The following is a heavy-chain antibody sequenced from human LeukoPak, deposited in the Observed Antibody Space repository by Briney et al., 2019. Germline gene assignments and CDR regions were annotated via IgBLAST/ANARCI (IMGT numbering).Heavy chain of an antibody. J-gene: IGHJ6*03. CDR3: ARVIGPSITIFGVVIPGYYYYYMDV. D-gene: IGHD3-3*01. Sequence: ASVKVSCKASGYTFTSYGISWVRQDPGQGLEWMGWISAYNGNTNYAQKLQGRVTMTTDTSTSTAYMELRSLRSDDTAVYYCARVIGPSITIFGVVIPGYYYYYMDVWGKGTTVTVSS. CDR2: ISAYNGNT. CDR1: GYTFTSYG. V-gene: IGHV1-18*01.